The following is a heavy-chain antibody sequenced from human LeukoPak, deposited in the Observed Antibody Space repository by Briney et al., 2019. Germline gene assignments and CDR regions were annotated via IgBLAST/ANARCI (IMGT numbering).Heavy chain of an antibody. CDR3: AKDSAATNYYDSSGYRD. Sequence: PGGSLRLSCAASGFTFSSYWMHWVRQAPGKGLVWVSRINSDGSSTRYADSVKGRFTISGDNAKNSLYLQMNSLRAEDTAVYYCAKDSAATNYYDSSGYRDWGQGTLVTVSS. CDR1: GFTFSSYW. J-gene: IGHJ4*02. D-gene: IGHD3-22*01. CDR2: INSDGSST. V-gene: IGHV3-74*01.